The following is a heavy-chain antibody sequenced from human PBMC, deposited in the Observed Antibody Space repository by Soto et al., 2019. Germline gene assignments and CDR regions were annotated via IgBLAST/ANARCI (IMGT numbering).Heavy chain of an antibody. CDR1: VFTFSSYS. CDR3: AREQVSYCNGGSCHSYGMDV. CDR2: ISSSSSYI. D-gene: IGHD2-15*01. J-gene: IGHJ6*02. V-gene: IGHV3-21*01. Sequence: GGSLRLSCASSVFTFSSYSMNWVRQAPGKGLEWVSSISSSSSYIYCADSVKGRFTISRDNAKNALYLQMNSLRAEDTAVYYCAREQVSYCNGGSCHSYGMDVWGQRTTVTVSS.